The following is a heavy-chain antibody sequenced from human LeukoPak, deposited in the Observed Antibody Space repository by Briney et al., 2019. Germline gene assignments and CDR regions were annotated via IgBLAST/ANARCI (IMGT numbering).Heavy chain of an antibody. CDR2: ISAYNGNT. V-gene: IGHV1-18*01. D-gene: IGHD6-6*01. CDR3: ARDQAQIAARPYHWFDP. Sequence: ASVKVSCKASGYTFTSYGISWVRQAPGQGLEWMGWISAYNGNTNYAQKLQGRVTMTTDTSTSTAYMELRSLRSDDTAMYYCARDQAQIAARPYHWFDPWGQGTLVTVSS. CDR1: GYTFTSYG. J-gene: IGHJ5*02.